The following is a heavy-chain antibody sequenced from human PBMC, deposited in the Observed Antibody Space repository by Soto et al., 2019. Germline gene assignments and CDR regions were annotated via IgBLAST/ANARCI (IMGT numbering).Heavy chain of an antibody. CDR3: ARDRTDSGYYTNWLDP. CDR1: GGTFGSDA. CDR2: IIPIFGTT. J-gene: IGHJ5*02. V-gene: IGHV1-69*06. D-gene: IGHD3-22*01. Sequence: SVKVSCKASGGTFGSDAITWVRQAPGQGLEWVGRIIPIFGTTNYAQNLQGRVTISADKSTLTSYMELHSLTSGDTALYYCARDRTDSGYYTNWLDPWGQGTQVTSPQ.